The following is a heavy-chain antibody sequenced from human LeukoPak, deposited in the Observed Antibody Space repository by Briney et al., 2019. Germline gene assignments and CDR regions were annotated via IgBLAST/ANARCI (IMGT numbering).Heavy chain of an antibody. V-gene: IGHV3-23*01. CDR1: GFTFSSYS. Sequence: GGSLRLSCAASGFTFSSYSMNWVRQAPGKGLEWVSAISGSGGSTYYADSVKGRFTISRDNSKNTLYLQMSSPRAEDTAVYYCAKWAVGYDRRFDYWGQGTLVTVSS. CDR3: AKWAVGYDRRFDY. J-gene: IGHJ4*02. D-gene: IGHD5-12*01. CDR2: ISGSGGST.